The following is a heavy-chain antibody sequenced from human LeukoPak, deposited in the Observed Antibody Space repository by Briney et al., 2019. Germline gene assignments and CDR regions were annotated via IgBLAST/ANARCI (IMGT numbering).Heavy chain of an antibody. J-gene: IGHJ6*03. D-gene: IGHD2-8*02. CDR1: GFTFSYNS. Sequence: GGTLRLSCAVSGFTFSYNSRNWVRQAPGRGLEWVSYINASRSTIYYPDSVKGRFTITRDNAKTSQYLQMNTLRAEDTAVYYCARAATITVRTGGYYHYYMDVWGKGTTVTVSS. CDR3: ARAATITVRTGGYYHYYMDV. V-gene: IGHV3-48*04. CDR2: INASRSTI.